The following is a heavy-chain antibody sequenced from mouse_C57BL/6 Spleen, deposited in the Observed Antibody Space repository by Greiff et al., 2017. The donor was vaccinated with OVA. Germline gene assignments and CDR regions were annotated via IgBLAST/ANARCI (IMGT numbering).Heavy chain of an antibody. CDR3: ARDSPLYDGYLY. J-gene: IGHJ3*01. CDR1: GYSITSGYY. CDR2: ISYDGSN. V-gene: IGHV3-6*01. D-gene: IGHD2-3*01. Sequence: DVKVEESGPGLVKPSQSLSLTCSVTGYSITSGYYWNWIRQFPGNKLEWMGYISYDGSNNYNPSLKNRISITRDTSKNQFFLKLNSVTTEDTATYYCARDSPLYDGYLYWGQGTLVTVSA.